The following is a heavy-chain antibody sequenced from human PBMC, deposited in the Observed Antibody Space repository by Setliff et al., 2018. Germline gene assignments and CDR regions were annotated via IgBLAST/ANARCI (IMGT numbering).Heavy chain of an antibody. D-gene: IGHD3-10*01. CDR1: GYTFSDYY. J-gene: IGHJ4*02. CDR3: ARVDYYGSGNYYDH. CDR2: INPNTGGT. Sequence: KASGYTFSDYYMHWIRQAPGQGPEWMGCINPNTGGTRFAQKFQFGVTMTADKAITTAYMELSSLRSDDTAVYYCARVDYYGSGNYYDHWGQGTLVTVSS. V-gene: IGHV1-2*02.